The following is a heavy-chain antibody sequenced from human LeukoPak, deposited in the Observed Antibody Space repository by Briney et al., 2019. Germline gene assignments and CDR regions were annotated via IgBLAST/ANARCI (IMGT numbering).Heavy chain of an antibody. CDR3: AKVGVGWVAFEY. V-gene: IGHV3-23*01. CDR1: GFTFGNFA. CDR2: ISDSGGGT. D-gene: IGHD3-16*01. J-gene: IGHJ4*02. Sequence: GGSLRLSCAASGFTFGNFAMSWVRQAPGKGLQWVSAISDSGGGTFYADSVKGRFTISRDNSKNTLYLQMNSLRAEDTAVYCCAKVGVGWVAFEYWGQGTLVTVSS.